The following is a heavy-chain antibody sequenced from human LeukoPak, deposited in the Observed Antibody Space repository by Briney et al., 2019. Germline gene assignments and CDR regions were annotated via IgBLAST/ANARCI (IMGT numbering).Heavy chain of an antibody. CDR3: ARDYDTALDY. J-gene: IGHJ4*02. CDR1: GFTSSSFG. Sequence: GGSLRLSCAVSGFTSSSFGMHWVRQAPGKGLEWVAVISYDGTNKYYIDSVKGRFTISRDYSLSTMYLQMNSLSAEDSAVYYCARDYDTALDYWGQGTLVTVSS. D-gene: IGHD5-18*01. V-gene: IGHV3-30*03. CDR2: ISYDGTNK.